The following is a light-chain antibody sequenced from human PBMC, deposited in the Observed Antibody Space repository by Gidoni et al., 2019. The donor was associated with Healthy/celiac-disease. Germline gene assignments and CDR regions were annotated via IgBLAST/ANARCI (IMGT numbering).Light chain of an antibody. V-gene: IGKV1-39*01. CDR2: AAS. Sequence: DIKMTQSPSALSASVVDRVTITCRASQSMSSYLNWYQQNPGKAPKLLIYAASSLQSGVPSRFSGSGSGTDFTLTISSLQPEDFATYYCQQSYSTPHTFXQXTRLEIK. CDR3: QQSYSTPHT. J-gene: IGKJ5*01. CDR1: QSMSSY.